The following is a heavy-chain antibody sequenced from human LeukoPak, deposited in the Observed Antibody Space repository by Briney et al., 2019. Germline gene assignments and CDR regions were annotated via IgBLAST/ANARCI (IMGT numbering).Heavy chain of an antibody. CDR1: GFTFSSYG. J-gene: IGHJ4*02. D-gene: IGHD3-10*01. CDR2: INPNSGGT. Sequence: GGSLRLSCAASGFTFSSYGMHWVRQAPGQGLEWMGWINPNSGGTNYAQKFQGRVTMTRDTSISTAYMELSRLRSDDTAVYYCARDLYYGSGSYEHDYWGQGTLVTVSS. V-gene: IGHV1-2*02. CDR3: ARDLYYGSGSYEHDY.